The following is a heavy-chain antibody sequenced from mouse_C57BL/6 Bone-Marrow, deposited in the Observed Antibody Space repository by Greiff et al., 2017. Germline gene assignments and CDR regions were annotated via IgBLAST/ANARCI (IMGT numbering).Heavy chain of an antibody. CDR3: ASSLWCPCAD. Sequence: EVHLVESGGGLVQPGGSLSLSCAASGFTFTDYYMSWVRQPPGKALEWLGFIRNKANGYTTEYSASVKGRFTISRDNSQSILYLQMNALRAEDSATYYCASSLWCPCADWGQGTLVTVSA. D-gene: IGHD1-1*02. CDR1: GFTFTDYY. J-gene: IGHJ3*01. V-gene: IGHV7-3*01. CDR2: IRNKANGYTT.